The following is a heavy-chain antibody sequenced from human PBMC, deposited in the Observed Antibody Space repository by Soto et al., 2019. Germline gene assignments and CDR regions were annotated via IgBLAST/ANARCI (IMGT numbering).Heavy chain of an antibody. D-gene: IGHD3-22*01. CDR3: ARDGNYFDASGYYRH. J-gene: IGHJ4*02. V-gene: IGHV1-18*01. CDR2: ISTQSENT. CDR1: GYTFTSYG. Sequence: GASVKVSCKASGYTFTSYGISWVRQAPGQGLEWMGWISTQSENTKYSQNIQDRVTMTRDTSTSTAFMELRSLRSDDTAVYYCARDGNYFDASGYYRHWGQGTLVTVSS.